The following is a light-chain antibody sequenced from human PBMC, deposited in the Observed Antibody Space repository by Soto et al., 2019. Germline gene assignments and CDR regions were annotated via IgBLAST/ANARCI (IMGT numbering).Light chain of an antibody. CDR2: GAS. V-gene: IGKV3-20*01. Sequence: EIVLTQSPGTPSLSPGERATLSCMASQSVSSSFLAWYQQKPGQAPRLLIYGASSRATGIPDRFSGSGSGTDFTLTFSRLEPEDVAVYFCQQYDSSPLTFGGGTKVEIK. CDR1: QSVSSSF. CDR3: QQYDSSPLT. J-gene: IGKJ4*01.